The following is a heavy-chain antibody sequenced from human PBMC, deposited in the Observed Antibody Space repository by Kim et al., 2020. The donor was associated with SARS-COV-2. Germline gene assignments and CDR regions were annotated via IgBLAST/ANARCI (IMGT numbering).Heavy chain of an antibody. CDR2: ISGSGGST. V-gene: IGHV3-23*01. D-gene: IGHD2-2*01. CDR1: GFIFSSYA. Sequence: GGSLRLSCAGSGFIFSSYAMSWVRQAPGKGLEWVSVISGSGGSTFYADSVKGRFTISRDTSKNTLYLQMNNLRAEDTAVYYCAKSTGDYSYYGLDVWGQG. J-gene: IGHJ6*02. CDR3: AKSTGDYSYYGLDV.